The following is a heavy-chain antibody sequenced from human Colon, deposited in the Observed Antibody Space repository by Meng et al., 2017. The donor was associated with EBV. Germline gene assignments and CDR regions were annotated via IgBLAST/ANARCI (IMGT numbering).Heavy chain of an antibody. CDR3: ARRTTVNLRSFDS. V-gene: IGHV4-34*01. CDR2: INHSGST. Sequence: QWPFQQWGAGLLKPSETPSLTFAGSGEAFSGYYWSWIRQAPGKKLGWIGEINHSGSTKFNPSLESRVSISVDTSENQVSLKLTSVTAADTAVYYCARRTTVNLRSFDSWGQGTLVTVSS. J-gene: IGHJ4*02. CDR1: GEAFSGYY. D-gene: IGHD4-17*01.